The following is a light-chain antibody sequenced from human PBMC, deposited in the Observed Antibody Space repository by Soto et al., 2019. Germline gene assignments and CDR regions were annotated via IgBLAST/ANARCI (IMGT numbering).Light chain of an antibody. Sequence: EIVMTQSPATLSVSPGERATLSCRASQSITRNLAWYQQSPGQAPRLLIYGASTRATGIPARFSGSGSGTEFTLTINSLQSEDFAVYYRQQYNNWPMWTFGQGTRWISN. J-gene: IGKJ1*01. V-gene: IGKV3-15*01. CDR3: QQYNNWPMWT. CDR2: GAS. CDR1: QSITRN.